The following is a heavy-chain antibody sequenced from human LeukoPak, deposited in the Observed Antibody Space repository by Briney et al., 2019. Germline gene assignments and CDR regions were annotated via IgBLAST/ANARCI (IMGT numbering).Heavy chain of an antibody. Sequence: GGSRRLSCAASGFTFSSYAMSWVRQAPGKWLEWVGRIKSKTDGGTTEYAAPVKGRFTISRDDSKNTLYLQMDSLIIDDTAVYYCWYAPDYWGQGTLVTVSS. CDR2: IKSKTDGGTT. D-gene: IGHD6-13*01. J-gene: IGHJ4*02. V-gene: IGHV3-15*01. CDR1: GFTFSSYA. CDR3: WYAPDY.